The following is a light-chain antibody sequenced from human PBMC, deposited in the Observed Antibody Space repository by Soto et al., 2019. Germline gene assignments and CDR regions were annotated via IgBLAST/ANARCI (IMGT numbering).Light chain of an antibody. J-gene: IGKJ2*01. CDR3: QQYGSSPPRYT. V-gene: IGKV3-20*01. CDR1: QSVSSSY. Sequence: EIVLTQSPGTLSLSPGERATLSCRASQSVSSSYLAWYQQKSGQAPRLLIYGAYIRATGIPDQFSGSGSERGFTLTISRLVTEDCAVYYYQQYGSSPPRYTFGQWTKLEIK. CDR2: GAY.